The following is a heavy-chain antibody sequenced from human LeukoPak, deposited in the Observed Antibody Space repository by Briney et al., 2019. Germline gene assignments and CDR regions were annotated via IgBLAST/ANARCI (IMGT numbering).Heavy chain of an antibody. CDR1: GGTFSSYA. CDR2: IIPIFGTA. J-gene: IGHJ4*02. V-gene: IGHV1-69*05. Sequence: GASVKVSCKASGGTFSSYAISWVRQAPGQGLEWMGGIIPIFGTANYAQKFQGRVTITTDESTSTAYMELSSLRSEDTAVYYCARDRGYYYDSSGYYPDYWGQGTLVTVSS. CDR3: ARDRGYYYDSSGYYPDY. D-gene: IGHD3-22*01.